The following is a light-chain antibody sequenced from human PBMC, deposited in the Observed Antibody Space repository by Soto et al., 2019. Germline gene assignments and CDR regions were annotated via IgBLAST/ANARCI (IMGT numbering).Light chain of an antibody. Sequence: QSVLTQPPSVSGSPGQSVTITCTGTSRDVGTYNRVSWYQQPPGTAPKLIIYEVNNRPSGVPGRFSGSKSGNTASLTISGLQAEDEADYHCCLYTTSSSRVVFGGGTKLTVL. CDR1: SRDVGTYNR. CDR3: CLYTTSSSRVV. J-gene: IGLJ2*01. V-gene: IGLV2-18*01. CDR2: EVN.